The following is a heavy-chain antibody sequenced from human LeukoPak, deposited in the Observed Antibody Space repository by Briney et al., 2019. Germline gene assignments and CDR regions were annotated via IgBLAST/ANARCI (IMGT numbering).Heavy chain of an antibody. J-gene: IGHJ5*02. CDR1: GGSISSSNW. V-gene: IGHV4-4*02. CDR3: ARVGGRNWFDP. CDR2: VYHSGST. D-gene: IGHD2-15*01. Sequence: PSETLPLTCAVSGGSISSSNWWSWVRQPPGKGLEWIGEVYHSGSTNYNPSLKSRVTMSVDTSKNQFSLKLSSVTAADTAVYYCARVGGRNWFDPWGQGTLVTVSS.